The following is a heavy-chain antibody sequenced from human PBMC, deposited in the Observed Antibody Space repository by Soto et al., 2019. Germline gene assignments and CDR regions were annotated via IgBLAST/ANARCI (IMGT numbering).Heavy chain of an antibody. Sequence: SETLSLTCAVYGGSFSGYYWSWIRQPPGKGLEWIGEINHSGSTNYNPSLKSRVTISVDTSKNQFSLKLSSVTAADTAVYYCARGCVAAASTCYYYGMDVWGQGTTVTVSS. J-gene: IGHJ6*02. CDR3: ARGCVAAASTCYYYGMDV. CDR1: GGSFSGYY. V-gene: IGHV4-34*01. CDR2: INHSGST. D-gene: IGHD6-13*01.